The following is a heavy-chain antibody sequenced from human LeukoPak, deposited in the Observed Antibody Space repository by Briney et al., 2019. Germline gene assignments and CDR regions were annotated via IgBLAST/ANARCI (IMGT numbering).Heavy chain of an antibody. CDR1: GDIVSSNSAA. J-gene: IGHJ4*02. Sequence: SQTLSLTCALSGDIVSSNSAAWNWIRQSPSRGLEWLGRTYYRSKLHNDYAVSVKSRITINRDTSKNQFSLLLHSVTPEDTGVYYCARIVGGSQDYWGQGTLVTVSS. D-gene: IGHD3-16*02. V-gene: IGHV6-1*01. CDR2: TYYRSKLHN. CDR3: ARIVGGSQDY.